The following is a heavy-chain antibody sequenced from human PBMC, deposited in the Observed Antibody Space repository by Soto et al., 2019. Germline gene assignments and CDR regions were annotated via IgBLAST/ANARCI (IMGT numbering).Heavy chain of an antibody. D-gene: IGHD1-26*01. CDR2: INGGNGDT. CDR3: ARGRSLFREGETSVNFFDY. V-gene: IGHV1-3*01. CDR1: GYTLTSYG. J-gene: IGHJ4*02. Sequence: QVHLVQSGAEVKRPGASVTVSCKASGYTLTSYGVHWVRQAPGDRLEWMGWINGGNGDTSLSKKFQGRVTITRDKSTNTTYMELSRLRSEDTAVYYCARGRSLFREGETSVNFFDYWGQGTRVNVSS.